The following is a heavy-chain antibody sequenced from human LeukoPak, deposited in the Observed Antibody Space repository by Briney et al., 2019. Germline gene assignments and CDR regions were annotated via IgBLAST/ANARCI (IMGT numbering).Heavy chain of an antibody. V-gene: IGHV4-34*01. CDR3: ATVTRGWQIDY. J-gene: IGHJ4*02. CDR1: GGSFSGYY. CDR2: INHSGST. Sequence: KPSETLSLTCAVYGGSFSGYYWSWIRQPPGKGLEWIGEINHSGSTNYNPSLKSRVTISVDTSKNQFSLKLSSVTAADTAVYYCATVTRGWQIDYWGQGTLVTVSS. D-gene: IGHD6-19*01.